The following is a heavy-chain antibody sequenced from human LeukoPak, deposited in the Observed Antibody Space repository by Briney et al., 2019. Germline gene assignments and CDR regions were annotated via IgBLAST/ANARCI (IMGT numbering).Heavy chain of an antibody. D-gene: IGHD6-13*01. CDR1: GFTFSSYG. CDR2: ISYDGSNK. V-gene: IGHV3-30*03. CDR3: ATLVWIDY. Sequence: GGSLRLSCAASGFTFSSYGMHWVRQAPGKGLEWVAVISYDGSNKYYADSVKGRFTIFRDNSKNTLYLQMNSLRAEDTAVYYCATLVWIDYWGQGTLVTVSS. J-gene: IGHJ4*02.